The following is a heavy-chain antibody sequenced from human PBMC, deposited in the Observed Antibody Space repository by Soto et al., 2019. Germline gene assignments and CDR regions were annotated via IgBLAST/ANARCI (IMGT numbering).Heavy chain of an antibody. Sequence: SETLSLTCDVSGYSITSAYSGGWIRHPPGKGLEWIGSVYSQSGRTYHNPSLKSRFTISVDASKNQFSLELTSVTAADTAVYYCVRDRGIQLWRLDYWGQGILVTVSS. CDR1: GYSITSAYS. J-gene: IGHJ4*02. D-gene: IGHD5-18*01. CDR3: VRDRGIQLWRLDY. CDR2: VYSQSGRT. V-gene: IGHV4-38-2*02.